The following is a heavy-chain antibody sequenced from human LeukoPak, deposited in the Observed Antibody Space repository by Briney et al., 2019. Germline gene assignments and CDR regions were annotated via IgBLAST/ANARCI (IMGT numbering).Heavy chain of an antibody. Sequence: PGGSLRLSCAASGFTFDDYAMHWVRQAPGKGLEWVSGISWNSGSIGYADSVKGRFTISKDNAKNSLYLQMNSLRAEDMALYYCAKAYGSETYYPIDYWGQGTLVTVSS. V-gene: IGHV3-9*03. J-gene: IGHJ4*02. CDR1: GFTFDDYA. CDR3: AKAYGSETYYPIDY. CDR2: ISWNSGSI. D-gene: IGHD3-10*01.